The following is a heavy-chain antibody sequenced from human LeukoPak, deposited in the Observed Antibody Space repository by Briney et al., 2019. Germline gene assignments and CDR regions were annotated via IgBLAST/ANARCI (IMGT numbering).Heavy chain of an antibody. Sequence: SVKVSCKASGGTFSSYAISWVRQAPGQGLEWMGGIIPIFGTASYAQKFQGRVTITADESTSTAYMELSSLRSEDTAVYYCARCPGLRYFDWLHNWFDPWGQGTLVTVSS. CDR2: IIPIFGTA. CDR3: ARCPGLRYFDWLHNWFDP. J-gene: IGHJ5*02. CDR1: GGTFSSYA. D-gene: IGHD3-9*01. V-gene: IGHV1-69*01.